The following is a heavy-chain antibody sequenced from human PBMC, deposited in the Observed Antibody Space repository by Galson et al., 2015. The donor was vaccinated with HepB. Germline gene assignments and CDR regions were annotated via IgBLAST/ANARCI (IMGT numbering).Heavy chain of an antibody. Sequence: SLRLSCAASGFTFSSYSMNWVRQAPGKGLEWVSSISSSSSYIYYADSVKGRFTISRDNAKNSLYLRMNSLRAEDTAVYYCARESITMVRGAPPPFDYWGQGTLVTVSS. CDR1: GFTFSSYS. J-gene: IGHJ4*02. V-gene: IGHV3-21*01. CDR2: ISSSSSYI. D-gene: IGHD3-10*01. CDR3: ARESITMVRGAPPPFDY.